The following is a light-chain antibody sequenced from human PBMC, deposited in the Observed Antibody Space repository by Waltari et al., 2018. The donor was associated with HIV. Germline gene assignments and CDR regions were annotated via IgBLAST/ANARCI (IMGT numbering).Light chain of an antibody. J-gene: IGKJ4*01. Sequence: EIVLTQSPATLYLSPGERATLSCKASQTLTSTSLAWYQQRPGQAPRLLSYASSRVTGIPDRFSGSGSGTDFSLNITRLQPEDFAMYYCQQYGRSPTAFGGGTKVQMK. CDR1: QTLTSTS. CDR2: AS. V-gene: IGKV3-20*01. CDR3: QQYGRSPTA.